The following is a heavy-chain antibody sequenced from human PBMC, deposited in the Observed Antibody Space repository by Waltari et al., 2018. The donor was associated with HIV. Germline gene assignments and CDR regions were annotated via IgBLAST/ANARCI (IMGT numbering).Heavy chain of an antibody. Sequence: EVQLVESGGGLVKPGGSLRLSCAASGFTFSSYSMNWVRRAPGKVLEWVSSISSSSSYIYYAASVKGRFTISRDNAKNSLYLQMNSLRAEDTAVYYCARGGGIAARPFDSWGQGTLVTVSS. J-gene: IGHJ4*02. V-gene: IGHV3-21*01. CDR1: GFTFSSYS. CDR2: ISSSSSYI. CDR3: ARGGGIAARPFDS. D-gene: IGHD6-6*01.